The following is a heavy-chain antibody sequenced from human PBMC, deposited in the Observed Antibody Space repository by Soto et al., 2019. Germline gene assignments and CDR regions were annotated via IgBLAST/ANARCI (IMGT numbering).Heavy chain of an antibody. CDR3: ARGSCSGCRYYFFHIDY. D-gene: IGHD2-15*01. Sequence: QVQLVQSGAEVKKPGASVRVSCEASGYTFTSYGMNWVRQAPRQRLEWMGWINTGNGNTIYSQKFQGRVTITMDTTASTAYMELSSLRSDDTAVYYCARGSCSGCRYYFFHIDYWGQGTLVTVSS. CDR1: GYTFTSYG. J-gene: IGHJ4*02. CDR2: INTGNGNT. V-gene: IGHV1-3*04.